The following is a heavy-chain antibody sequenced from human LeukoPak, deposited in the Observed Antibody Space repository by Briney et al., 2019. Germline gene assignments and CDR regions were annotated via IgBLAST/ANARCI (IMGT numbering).Heavy chain of an antibody. CDR1: GGSISGYY. D-gene: IGHD2-2*01. V-gene: IGHV4-34*01. CDR2: INHSGST. Sequence: PSETLSLTCTVSGGSISGYYWSWIRQPPGKGLEWIGEINHSGSTNYNPSLKSRVTISVDTSKNQFSLKLSSVTAADTAVYYCARDRGVVVPAAACDYWGQGTLVTVSS. J-gene: IGHJ4*02. CDR3: ARDRGVVVPAAACDY.